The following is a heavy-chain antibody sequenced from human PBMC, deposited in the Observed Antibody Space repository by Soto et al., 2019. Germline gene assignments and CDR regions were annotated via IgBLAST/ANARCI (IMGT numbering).Heavy chain of an antibody. D-gene: IGHD6-13*01. J-gene: IGHJ5*02. V-gene: IGHV4-34*09. CDR2: INHSGST. CDR3: ARDTGYSSSWYGSAWFDP. CDR1: GGSFSGYY. Sequence: SDTLSLTCAVYGGSFSGYYWSWIRQPPGKGLGWIGEINHSGSTNYNPSLKSRVTISVDTSKNQFSLKLSSVTAADTAVYYCARDTGYSSSWYGSAWFDPWGQGTLVTVSS.